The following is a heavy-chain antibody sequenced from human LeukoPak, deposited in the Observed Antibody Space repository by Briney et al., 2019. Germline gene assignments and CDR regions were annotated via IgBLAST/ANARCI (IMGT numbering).Heavy chain of an antibody. V-gene: IGHV4-59*01. CDR2: IYYSGST. CDR3: AAFYDFWSGYYIENAFDI. Sequence: SETLSLTCTVSGGSISSYYWSWLRQPPGKGLEWIGYIYYSGSTNYNPSLKSRVTISVDTSKNQFSLKLSSVTAADTAVYYCAAFYDFWSGYYIENAFDIWGQGTMVTVSS. CDR1: GGSISSYY. D-gene: IGHD3-3*01. J-gene: IGHJ3*02.